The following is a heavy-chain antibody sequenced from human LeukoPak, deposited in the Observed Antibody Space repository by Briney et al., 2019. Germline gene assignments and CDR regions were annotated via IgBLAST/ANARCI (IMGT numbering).Heavy chain of an antibody. CDR1: GYTFTNYY. D-gene: IGHD1-26*01. V-gene: IGHV1-2*06. Sequence: ASVKVSCKTSGYTFTNYYIHWVRQAPGQGLEWMGRIDPNTGGTKSAKNFQGRVTMTRDTSISTAYMALSGLRSDDTAIYYCASLYDIVGTTVDYWGQGTLVTVSS. J-gene: IGHJ4*02. CDR2: IDPNTGGT. CDR3: ASLYDIVGTTVDY.